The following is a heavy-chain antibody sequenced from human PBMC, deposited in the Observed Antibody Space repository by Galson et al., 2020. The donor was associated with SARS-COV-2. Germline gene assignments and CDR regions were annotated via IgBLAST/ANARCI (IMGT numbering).Heavy chain of an antibody. D-gene: IGHD5-18*01. CDR2: IYHSGAT. Sequence: SETLSLTCAVSGGSISSGGYSWTWIRQAPGKGLEWIGYIYHSGATYYNPSLKSRLTISVDRSKNHLSLDLTSATAADTAVYYCARQYTYGLSPYWYFDLWGRGSLVTVSS. CDR3: ARQYTYGLSPYWYFDL. CDR1: GGSISSGGYS. J-gene: IGHJ2*01. V-gene: IGHV4-30-2*01.